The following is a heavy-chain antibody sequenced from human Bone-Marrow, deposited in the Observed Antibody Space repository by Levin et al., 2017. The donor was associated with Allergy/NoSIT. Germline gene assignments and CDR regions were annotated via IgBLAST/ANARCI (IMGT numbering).Heavy chain of an antibody. Sequence: ASVKVSCKASGYTFTSYDINWVRQATGQGLEWMGWMNPNSGNTGYAQKFQGRVTMTMNTSISTAYMELSSLRSEDTAVYYCARGSSGYYDSSGDYVDYWGQGTLVTVSS. CDR3: ARGSSGYYDSSGDYVDY. V-gene: IGHV1-8*01. CDR1: GYTFTSYD. D-gene: IGHD3-22*01. CDR2: MNPNSGNT. J-gene: IGHJ4*02.